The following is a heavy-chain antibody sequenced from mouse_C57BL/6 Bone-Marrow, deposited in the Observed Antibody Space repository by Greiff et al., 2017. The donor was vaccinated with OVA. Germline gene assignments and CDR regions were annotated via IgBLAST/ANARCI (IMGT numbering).Heavy chain of an antibody. CDR3: ARSFYPWDFDY. Sequence: QVQLHQPGAELVKPGASVKMSCKASGYTFTSYWITWVKQRPAQGLEWIGDIYPGSGSTNYNEKFKSKATLTVDTSSSTAYMQLSSLTSEDSAVYYCARSFYPWDFDYWGQGTTLTVSS. CDR2: IYPGSGST. D-gene: IGHD1-1*01. J-gene: IGHJ2*01. CDR1: GYTFTSYW. V-gene: IGHV1-55*01.